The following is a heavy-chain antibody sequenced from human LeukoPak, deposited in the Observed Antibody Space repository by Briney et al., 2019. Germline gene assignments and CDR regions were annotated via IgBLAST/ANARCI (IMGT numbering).Heavy chain of an antibody. CDR2: INHSGST. J-gene: IGHJ3*02. CDR1: GGSFSGYY. CDR3: AAGRILLDAFDI. V-gene: IGHV4-34*01. Sequence: SETLSLTRAVYGGSFSGYYWSWIRQPPGKGLEWIGEINHSGSTNYNPSLKSRVTISVDTSKNQFSLKLSSVTAADTAVYYCAAGRILLDAFDIWGQGTMVTVSS. D-gene: IGHD1-26*01.